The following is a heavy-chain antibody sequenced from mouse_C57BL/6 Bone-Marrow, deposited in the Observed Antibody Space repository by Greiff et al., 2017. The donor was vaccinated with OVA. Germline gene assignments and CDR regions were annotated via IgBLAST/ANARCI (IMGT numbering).Heavy chain of an antibody. CDR2: IYPGSGNT. V-gene: IGHV1-76*01. J-gene: IGHJ1*03. CDR3: ASVLYWYVDV. Sequence: QVQLQQSGAELVRPGASVKLSCKASGYTFTDYYINWVKQRPGQGLEWIARIYPGSGNTYYNEKFKGKATLTAENSSSTAYMQLSSLTSEDSAVYFCASVLYWYVDVWGTGTTVTVSS. CDR1: GYTFTDYY.